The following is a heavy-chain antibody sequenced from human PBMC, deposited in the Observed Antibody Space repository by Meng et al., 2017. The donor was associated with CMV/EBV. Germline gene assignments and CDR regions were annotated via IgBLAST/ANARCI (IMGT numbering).Heavy chain of an antibody. CDR2: IYHSGST. D-gene: IGHD6-13*01. CDR3: ARVATGYSSSWAYGGMDV. J-gene: IGHJ6*02. Sequence: ESLKISCTVSGYSISSGYYWGWIRQPPGKGLEWIGSIYHSGSTYYNPSLKSRVTISVDTSKNQFSLKLSSVTAADTAVYYCARVATGYSSSWAYGGMDVWGQGTTVTV. V-gene: IGHV4-38-2*02. CDR1: GYSISSGYY.